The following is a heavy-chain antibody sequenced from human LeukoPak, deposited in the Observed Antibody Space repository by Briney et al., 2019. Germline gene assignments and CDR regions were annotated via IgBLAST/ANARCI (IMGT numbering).Heavy chain of an antibody. CDR2: INHSGST. D-gene: IGHD6-6*01. CDR3: TRKYSSSSGPNFDY. Sequence: PSETLSLTCAVYGGSSSGYYWSWIRQPPGKGLEWIGEINHSGSTNYNPSLKSRVTISVDTSKNQFSLKLSSVTAADTAVYYCTRKYSSSSGPNFDYWGQGTLVTVSS. V-gene: IGHV4-34*01. J-gene: IGHJ4*02. CDR1: GGSSSGYY.